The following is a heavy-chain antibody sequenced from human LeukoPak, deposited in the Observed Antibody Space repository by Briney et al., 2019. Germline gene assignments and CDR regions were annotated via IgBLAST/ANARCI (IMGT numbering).Heavy chain of an antibody. CDR2: INTNTGNP. V-gene: IGHV7-4-1*02. Sequence: ASVKVSCKASGYTFTSYAMNWVRQAPGQGLEWMGWINTNTGNPTYAQGFTGRFVFSLDTSVSTAYLQISSLKAEDTAVYYCARFSPREGDKPLVSIQQDYWGRGTLVTVSS. D-gene: IGHD1-1*01. CDR1: GYTFTSYA. CDR3: ARFSPREGDKPLVSIQQDY. J-gene: IGHJ4*02.